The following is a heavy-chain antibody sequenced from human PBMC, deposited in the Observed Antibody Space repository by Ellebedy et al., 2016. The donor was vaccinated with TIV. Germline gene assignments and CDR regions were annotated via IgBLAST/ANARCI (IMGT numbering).Heavy chain of an antibody. J-gene: IGHJ4*02. CDR1: GFTFSNYG. Sequence: GESLKISCAASGFTFSNYGMHWVRQAPGNGVEWVAVISYDGSNKYYADSVMGRFTISRDNSKNTLYLQVNSLRAEDTAVYYFAKIPIYYGSGSYLGGWGQGTLVTVSS. V-gene: IGHV3-30*18. CDR2: ISYDGSNK. D-gene: IGHD3-10*01. CDR3: AKIPIYYGSGSYLGG.